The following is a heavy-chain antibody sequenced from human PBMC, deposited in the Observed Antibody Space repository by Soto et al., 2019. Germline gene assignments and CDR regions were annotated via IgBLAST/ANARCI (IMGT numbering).Heavy chain of an antibody. CDR3: ARLPSRHLVDY. CDR2: MFYGVST. V-gene: IGHV4-39*01. J-gene: IGHJ4*02. D-gene: IGHD3-3*02. CDR1: GSSINSSGYY. Sequence: SESMSLTCTVSGSSINSSGYYWGWIRQPPGKGLEWIGSMFYGVSTYYNPSLKSRVTVSVDTSKNQFSLNLRSVTAADTAVYYCARLPSRHLVDYWGQGTLVTVSS.